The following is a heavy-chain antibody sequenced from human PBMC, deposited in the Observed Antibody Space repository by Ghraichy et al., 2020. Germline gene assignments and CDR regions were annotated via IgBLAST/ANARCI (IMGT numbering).Heavy chain of an antibody. CDR3: ARHGYRGYYFDY. V-gene: IGHV4-34*01. D-gene: IGHD5-18*01. Sequence: SQTLSLTCAVYGGSFSDYYWSWIRQPPWKGLEWIGEINHSGSTNYNPSLKSRVTISVDTSKNQFSLKLSSVTAADTAVYYCARHGYRGYYFDYWGQGTLVNVSP. CDR1: GGSFSDYY. J-gene: IGHJ4*02. CDR2: INHSGST.